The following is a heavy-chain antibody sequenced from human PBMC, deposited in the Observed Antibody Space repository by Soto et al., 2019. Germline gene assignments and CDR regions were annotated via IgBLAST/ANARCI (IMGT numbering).Heavy chain of an antibody. J-gene: IGHJ4*02. V-gene: IGHV4-59*08. Sequence: PSETLSLTCTVSGGSISSYYWSWIRQPPGKGLEWIGYIYYSGSTNYNPSLKSRVTISVDTSKNQFSLKLSSVTAADTAVYYCARHGYLCSSTSCYSGIFDYWGQGTLVTVSS. D-gene: IGHD2-2*01. CDR3: ARHGYLCSSTSCYSGIFDY. CDR1: GGSISSYY. CDR2: IYYSGST.